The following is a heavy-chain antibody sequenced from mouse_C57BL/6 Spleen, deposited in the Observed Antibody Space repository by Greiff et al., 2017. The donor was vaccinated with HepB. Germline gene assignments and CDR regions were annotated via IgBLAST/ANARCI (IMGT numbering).Heavy chain of an antibody. Sequence: VQLQQSGAELVRPGASVTLSCKASGYTFTDYEMHWVKQTPVHGLEWIGAIDPETGGTAYNQKFKGKAILTADKSSSTAYMELRGLTSEDSAVYYCTRGNYYFDYWGQGTTLTVSS. CDR3: TRGNYYFDY. J-gene: IGHJ2*01. V-gene: IGHV1-15*01. CDR2: IDPETGGT. CDR1: GYTFTDYE.